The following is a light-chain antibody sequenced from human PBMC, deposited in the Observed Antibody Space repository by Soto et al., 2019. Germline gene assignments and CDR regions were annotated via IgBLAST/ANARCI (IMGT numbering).Light chain of an antibody. CDR2: GAS. CDR3: QQYDKWPRT. V-gene: IGKV3-15*01. CDR1: QSVSSN. J-gene: IGKJ1*01. Sequence: DIVLTQSPANLSVSPGERATLSCMASQSVSSNLAWYQQKPGQAPRLLIYGASARATGIPDRFSGGGSGAEYTLTISSLQSEDFAVYYCQQYDKWPRTFGQGTKMDIK.